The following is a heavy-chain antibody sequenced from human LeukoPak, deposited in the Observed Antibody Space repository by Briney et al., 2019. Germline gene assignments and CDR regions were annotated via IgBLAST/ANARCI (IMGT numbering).Heavy chain of an antibody. CDR2: IYYSGST. CDR1: GGSISSYY. Sequence: PSETLSLTCTVSGGSISSYYWSWIRQPPGKGLEWIGYIYYSGSTNYIPSLKSRVTISVDTSKNQFSLKLSSVTAADTAVYYCARQTRDGYNIYYYYYMDVWGKGTTVTVSS. D-gene: IGHD5-24*01. V-gene: IGHV4-59*01. CDR3: ARQTRDGYNIYYYYYMDV. J-gene: IGHJ6*03.